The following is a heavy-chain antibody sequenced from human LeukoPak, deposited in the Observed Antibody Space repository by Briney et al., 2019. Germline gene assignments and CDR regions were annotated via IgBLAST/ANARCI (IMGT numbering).Heavy chain of an antibody. D-gene: IGHD7-27*01. J-gene: IGHJ3*02. CDR1: GGSFSGYY. CDR3: ASRAGDPFAFDI. CDR2: INHSGST. V-gene: IGHV4-34*01. Sequence: SETLSLTCAVYGGSFSGYYWSWIRQPPGKGLEWIGEINHSGSTNYNPSLKSRVTISVDTSKKQFSLKLSSVTAADTAVYYCASRAGDPFAFDIWGQGTMVTVSS.